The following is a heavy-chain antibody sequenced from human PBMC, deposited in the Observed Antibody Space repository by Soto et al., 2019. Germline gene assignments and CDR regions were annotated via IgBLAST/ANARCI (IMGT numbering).Heavy chain of an antibody. CDR1: GYTFTSYG. CDR3: ARVQWELFSGGQNWFDP. Sequence: QVQLVQSGAEVKKPGASVKVSCKASGYTFTSYGISWVRQAPGQGLEWMGWISAYNGNTNYAQKLQGRVTMTTDTSTSTAYMELRSLRSDDTAVYYCARVQWELFSGGQNWFDPWGQGTLVTVSS. CDR2: ISAYNGNT. V-gene: IGHV1-18*01. D-gene: IGHD1-26*01. J-gene: IGHJ5*02.